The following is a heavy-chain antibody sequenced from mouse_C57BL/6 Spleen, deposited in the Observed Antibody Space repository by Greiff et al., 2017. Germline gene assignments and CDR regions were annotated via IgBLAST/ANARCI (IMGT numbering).Heavy chain of an antibody. CDR1: GYTFTSYW. Sequence: QVQLQQPGAELVRPGTSVKLSCKASGYTFTSYWMHWVKQRPGQGLEWIGVIDPSDSYTNYNQKFKGKATLTVDTSSSTAYMQLSSLTSEDSAVYYCARELDWGQGTLVTVSA. CDR3: ARELD. J-gene: IGHJ3*01. V-gene: IGHV1-59*01. CDR2: IDPSDSYT.